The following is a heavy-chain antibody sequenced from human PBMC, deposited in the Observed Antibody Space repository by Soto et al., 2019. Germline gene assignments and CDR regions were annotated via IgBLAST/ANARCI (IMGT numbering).Heavy chain of an antibody. D-gene: IGHD6-19*01. V-gene: IGHV4-61*01. Sequence: LTKSVSDGTVGSLSGRRSWIQQPPGKGLEWIGYIYYSGSTNYNPSLKSRVTISVDTSKNQFSLKLSSVTAADTAVYYCASYHSSGWPFDYWGQGTLVTVSS. J-gene: IGHJ4*02. CDR3: ASYHSSGWPFDY. CDR2: IYYSGST. CDR1: DGTVGSLSGR.